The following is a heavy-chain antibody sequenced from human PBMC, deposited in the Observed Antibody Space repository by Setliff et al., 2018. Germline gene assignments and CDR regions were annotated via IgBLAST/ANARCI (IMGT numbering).Heavy chain of an antibody. D-gene: IGHD1-26*01. Sequence: PSETLSLTCAVYGGSFSGYYWSWVRQSPGKGLEWIGEIYHDGNTKFNPSVHYNPSLKSRVTISIDKSKNQFSLKLTSVTAADTAVYYCAKGGGRYHSASWGQGTLVTVSS. CDR3: AKGGGRYHSAS. J-gene: IGHJ4*02. V-gene: IGHV4-34*01. CDR2: IYHDGNT. CDR1: GGSFSGYY.